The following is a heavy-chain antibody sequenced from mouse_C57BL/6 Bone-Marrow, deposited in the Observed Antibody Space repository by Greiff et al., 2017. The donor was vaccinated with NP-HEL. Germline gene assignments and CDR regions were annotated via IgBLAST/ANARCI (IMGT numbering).Heavy chain of an antibody. V-gene: IGHV1-50*01. Sequence: QQSCKASGYTFTSYWMQWVKQRPGQGLEWIGEIDPSDSYTNYNQKFKGKATLTVDTSSSTAYMQLSSLTSEDSAVYYCAREEGNFYYYGSSYVFDYWGQGTTLTVSS. CDR1: GYTFTSYW. D-gene: IGHD1-1*01. CDR3: AREEGNFYYYGSSYVFDY. CDR2: IDPSDSYT. J-gene: IGHJ2*01.